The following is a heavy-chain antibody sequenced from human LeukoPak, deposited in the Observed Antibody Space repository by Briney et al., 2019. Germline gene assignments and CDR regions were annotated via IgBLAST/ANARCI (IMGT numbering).Heavy chain of an antibody. CDR1: GYTFTSNY. CDR3: ARDQEGFDY. V-gene: IGHV1-46*01. CDR2: IYSRDGST. J-gene: IGHJ4*02. Sequence: ASVKVSCKASGYTFTSNYIHWMRQAPGQGLEWMGMIYSRDGSTSYAQKFQGRVTVTRDTSTSTVHMELSGLRSEDTAVYYCARDQEGFDYWGQGTLVTVSS.